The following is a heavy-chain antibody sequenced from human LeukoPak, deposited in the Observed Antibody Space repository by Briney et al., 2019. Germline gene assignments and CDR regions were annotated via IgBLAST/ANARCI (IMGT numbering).Heavy chain of an antibody. CDR1: GGSISSYY. Sequence: SETLSLTCTGSGGSISSYYWSWIRQPPGKGLEWIGYIYYSGSTNYNPSLKSRGTTSVDTSNNQFSLKLSSVTAADTAVYYCARTWIYYFDYWGQGTLVTVSS. CDR2: IYYSGST. J-gene: IGHJ4*02. D-gene: IGHD5-12*01. CDR3: ARTWIYYFDY. V-gene: IGHV4-59*12.